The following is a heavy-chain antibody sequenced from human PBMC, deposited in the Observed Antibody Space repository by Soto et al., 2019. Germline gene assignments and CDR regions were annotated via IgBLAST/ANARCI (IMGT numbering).Heavy chain of an antibody. J-gene: IGHJ4*02. CDR2: ISYDGSNK. CDR1: GFTFSSYG. V-gene: IGHV3-30*18. D-gene: IGHD1-26*01. Sequence: QVQLVESGGGVVQPGRSLRLSCAASGFTFSSYGMHWVRQAPGKGLEWVAVISYDGSNKYYADSVKGRFTISRDNSKNTLYLQMNSLRFEDTAVYYCAKGPPEGAQPAGFDYWGQGTLVTVSS. CDR3: AKGPPEGAQPAGFDY.